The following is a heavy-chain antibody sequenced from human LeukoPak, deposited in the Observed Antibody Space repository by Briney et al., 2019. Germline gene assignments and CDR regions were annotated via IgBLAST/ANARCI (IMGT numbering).Heavy chain of an antibody. J-gene: IGHJ4*02. D-gene: IGHD3-3*01. CDR3: ARGDTIFGVVIYFDY. CDR2: ISSSGSTI. CDR1: GFTFSSYE. V-gene: IGHV3-48*03. Sequence: GGSLRLSCAASGFTFSSYEMNWVRQAPGKGLEWVSYISSSGSTIYYADSVKGRFTISRDNAKNSLYLQMNSLRVEDTAVYYCARGDTIFGVVIYFDYWGQGTLVTVSS.